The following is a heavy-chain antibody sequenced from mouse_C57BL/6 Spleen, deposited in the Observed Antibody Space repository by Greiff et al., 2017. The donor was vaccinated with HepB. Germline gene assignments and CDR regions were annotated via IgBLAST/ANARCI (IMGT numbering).Heavy chain of an antibody. CDR3: ARDEDYSNYSYYFDY. J-gene: IGHJ2*01. CDR2: ISDGGSYT. V-gene: IGHV5-4*01. D-gene: IGHD2-5*01. Sequence: DVQLVESGGGLVKPGGSLKLSCAASGFTFSSYAMSWVRQTPEKRLEWVATISDGGSYTYYPDNVKGRFTISRDNAKNNLYLQMSHLKSEDTAMYYCARDEDYSNYSYYFDYWGQGTTLTVSS. CDR1: GFTFSSYA.